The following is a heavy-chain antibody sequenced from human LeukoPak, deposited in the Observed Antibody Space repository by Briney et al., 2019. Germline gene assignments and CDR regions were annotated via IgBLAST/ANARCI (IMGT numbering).Heavy chain of an antibody. Sequence: VASVKVSCKASGYTFTGYYMHWVRQAPGQGLEWMGWINPNSGGTNYAQKFQGRVTMTRDKSIRTAYMELSRLTSDDTAVYYCARNIWFGESGDAFDIWGQGTMVTVSS. J-gene: IGHJ3*02. CDR2: INPNSGGT. CDR1: GYTFTGYY. D-gene: IGHD3-10*01. CDR3: ARNIWFGESGDAFDI. V-gene: IGHV1-2*02.